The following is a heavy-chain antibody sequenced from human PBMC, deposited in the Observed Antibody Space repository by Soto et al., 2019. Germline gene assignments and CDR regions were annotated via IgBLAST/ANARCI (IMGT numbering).Heavy chain of an antibody. CDR2: IIPIFGTA. CDR1: GGTFSSYA. D-gene: IGHD2-15*01. J-gene: IGHJ4*02. V-gene: IGHV1-69*12. CDR3: ARSRDIVVVVAATRFDY. Sequence: QVQLVQSGAEVKKPGSSVKVSCKASGGTFSSYAISWVRQAPGQGLEWMGGIIPIFGTANYAQKFQGRVTITADESTSXDYMELSSLRSEDTAVYYCARSRDIVVVVAATRFDYWGQGTLVTVSS.